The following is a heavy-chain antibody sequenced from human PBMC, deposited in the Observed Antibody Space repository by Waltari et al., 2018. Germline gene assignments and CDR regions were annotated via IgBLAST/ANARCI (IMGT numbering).Heavy chain of an antibody. D-gene: IGHD3-22*01. J-gene: IGHJ4*02. V-gene: IGHV4-61*02. Sequence: QVQLQESGPGLVKPSQTLSLTCTVSGGSISSGNYYWSWIRQPAGKGLAWIGRIYINGGTTYNPSLKSRVTISIDTSKNRCSLKLTSVTAADTAMYYCASDRYYYDSSGSGAYWGQGALVTVSS. CDR3: ASDRYYYDSSGSGAY. CDR2: IYINGGT. CDR1: GGSISSGNYY.